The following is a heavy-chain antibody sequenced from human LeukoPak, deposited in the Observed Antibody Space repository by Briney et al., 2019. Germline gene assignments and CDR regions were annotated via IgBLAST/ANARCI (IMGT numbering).Heavy chain of an antibody. Sequence: ASVKVSCKASGYTFTSYYIHWVRQAPGQGLEWMGIINPSGGSTSYAQKFQGRLTLTRDTSTSTVYMELSRLRSDDTAVYYCARDRGEVLLWFGELPGNYWGQGTLVTVSS. CDR2: INPSGGST. D-gene: IGHD3-10*01. CDR3: ARDRGEVLLWFGELPGNY. J-gene: IGHJ4*02. V-gene: IGHV1-46*01. CDR1: GYTFTSYY.